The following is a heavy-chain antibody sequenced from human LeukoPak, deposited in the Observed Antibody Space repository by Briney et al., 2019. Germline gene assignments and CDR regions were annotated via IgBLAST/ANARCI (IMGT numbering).Heavy chain of an antibody. D-gene: IGHD2-15*01. CDR2: IIPIFGTA. CDR1: GGTFNNYT. V-gene: IGHV1-69*13. CDR3: ARVRCSGGSCYSSRGAFDI. Sequence: SVTVSFKASGGTFNNYTITWVRQAPGQGLEWTGGIIPIFGTANYAQKFQGGVTITADESTSTAYMELSSLRSEDTAVYFCARVRCSGGSCYSSRGAFDIWGKGTTVTVSS. J-gene: IGHJ6*04.